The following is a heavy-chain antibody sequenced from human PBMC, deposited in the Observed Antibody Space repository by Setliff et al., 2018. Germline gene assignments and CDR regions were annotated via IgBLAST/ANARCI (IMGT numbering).Heavy chain of an antibody. CDR3: ARASRFGTIRYRGDCYMDV. V-gene: IGHV7-4-1*02. CDR2: INTNTGNP. CDR1: GYTFTNYA. Sequence: GASVKVSCKASGYTFTNYAMSWMRQAPGQGLEWMGWINTNTGNPSYAQGFTGRFVFSLDTSVSTAYLQISSLKSEDSAVYYCARASRFGTIRYRGDCYMDVWGKGTTVTVSS. D-gene: IGHD5-12*01. J-gene: IGHJ6*03.